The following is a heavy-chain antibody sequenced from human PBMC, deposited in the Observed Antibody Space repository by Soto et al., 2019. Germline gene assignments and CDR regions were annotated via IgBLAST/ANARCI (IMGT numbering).Heavy chain of an antibody. J-gene: IGHJ5*02. D-gene: IGHD3-3*01. CDR3: ARLRSTYYDFWSGSNWFDP. CDR2: IWYDGSNK. CDR1: GFTFSSYG. Sequence: GGSLRLSCAASGFTFSSYGMHWVRQAPGKGLEWVAVIWYDGSNKYYADSVKGRFTISRDNSKNTLYLQMNSLRAEDTAVYYCARLRSTYYDFWSGSNWFDPWGQGTLVTVSS. V-gene: IGHV3-33*01.